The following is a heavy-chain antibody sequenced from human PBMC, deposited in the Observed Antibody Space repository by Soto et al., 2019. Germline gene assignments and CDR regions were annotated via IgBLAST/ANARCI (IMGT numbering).Heavy chain of an antibody. Sequence: SETLSLTCTVSGGSISNYYWNWIRQSPGKGLEWIGYIYSSGSTHYNPSLQNRVTISIDTSKNKFSLKLNSVTAADTAVYYCARHCPDIVAAITWGYYFDYWGQGTLVTVSS. CDR1: GGSISNYY. J-gene: IGHJ4*02. CDR2: IYSSGST. CDR3: ARHCPDIVAAITWGYYFDY. D-gene: IGHD5-12*01. V-gene: IGHV4-59*08.